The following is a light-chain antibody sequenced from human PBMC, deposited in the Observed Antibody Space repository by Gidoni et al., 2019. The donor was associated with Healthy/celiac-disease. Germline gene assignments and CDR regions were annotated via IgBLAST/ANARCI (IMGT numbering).Light chain of an antibody. V-gene: IGKV3-11*01. CDR3: QQRSNWPT. CDR2: DAS. J-gene: IGKJ4*01. CDR1: QSVSSY. Sequence: EIVLTQYPATLSLSPGERATLPCRASQSVSSYLAWYQQKPGQAPRLLIYDASNRATGIPARFSGSGSGTDFTLTISSLEPEDFAVYYCQQRSNWPTFGGGTKVEIK.